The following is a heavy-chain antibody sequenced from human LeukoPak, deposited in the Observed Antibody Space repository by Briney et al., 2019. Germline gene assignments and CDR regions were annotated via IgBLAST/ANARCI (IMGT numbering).Heavy chain of an antibody. CDR1: GYTFTSYG. CDR2: ISAYNGNT. CDR3: ARGRYYYYYYYYYMDV. J-gene: IGHJ6*03. Sequence: ASVKVSCKASGYTFTSYGISWVRQAPGQGLEWMGWISAYNGNTNYAQKLQGRVTMTTDTSTSTAYMELRSLRSDDTAVYYCARGRYYYYYYYYYMDVWGKGTTVTISS. V-gene: IGHV1-18*01. D-gene: IGHD5-12*01.